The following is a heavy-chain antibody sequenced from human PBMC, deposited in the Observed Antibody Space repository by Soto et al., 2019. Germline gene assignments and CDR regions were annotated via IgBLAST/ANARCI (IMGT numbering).Heavy chain of an antibody. Sequence: QVQLVESGGDVVQPGRSLRLSCAASGFTFSSYGMHWVRQAPGKGLEWVAVISYDGSVKYYADSVKGRFTISRDNSKNTLSLQMNSLRAEDPAVYYCAGEVASGYWGQGTLVTVSS. D-gene: IGHD2-21*01. CDR3: AGEVASGY. V-gene: IGHV3-30*03. CDR2: ISYDGSVK. CDR1: GFTFSSYG. J-gene: IGHJ4*02.